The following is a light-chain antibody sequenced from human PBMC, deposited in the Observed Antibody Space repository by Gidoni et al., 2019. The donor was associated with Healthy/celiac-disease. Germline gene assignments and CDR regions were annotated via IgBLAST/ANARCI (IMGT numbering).Light chain of an antibody. V-gene: IGKV4-1*01. Sequence: DIVMTQSPDSLAVSLGERATINCKSSQSVLYSSNNKNYLAWYQQKPGHPPKLLIYWASTRESGVPDRFSGSGSGTDFTLTISSLQAEDVAVYYCQQYYSTPPLTFXGXTKVEIK. CDR3: QQYYSTPPLT. CDR1: QSVLYSSNNKNY. J-gene: IGKJ4*01. CDR2: WAS.